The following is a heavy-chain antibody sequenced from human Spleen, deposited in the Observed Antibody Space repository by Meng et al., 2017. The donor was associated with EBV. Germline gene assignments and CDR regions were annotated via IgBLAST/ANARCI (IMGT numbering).Heavy chain of an antibody. CDR3: AKAHYYDSEAVDY. J-gene: IGHJ4*02. CDR2: ISYDGSNK. CDR1: GFTFSGYG. Sequence: GKLVESGGGVVQPGRSRGLCGAAHGFTFSGYGMYWGGQAPGKGLEWVAVISYDGSNKYYADSVKGRFTISRDNSKNTLYLQMNSLRAEDTAVYYCAKAHYYDSEAVDYWGQGTLVTVSS. D-gene: IGHD3-22*01. V-gene: IGHV3-30*18.